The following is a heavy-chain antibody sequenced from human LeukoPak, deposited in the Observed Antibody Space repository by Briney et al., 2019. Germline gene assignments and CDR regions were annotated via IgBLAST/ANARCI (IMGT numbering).Heavy chain of an antibody. CDR2: ISSSGSTI. CDR3: ARGPHYEYYYYYGMDV. CDR1: GFIFSSYE. V-gene: IGHV3-48*03. Sequence: GGSLRLSCAASGFIFSSYEMNWVRQAPGKGLEWVSYISSSGSTIYYADSVKGRFTISRDNAKNSLYLQMNSLRAEDTAVYYCARGPHYEYYYYYGMDVWGQGTTVTVSS. D-gene: IGHD4-17*01. J-gene: IGHJ6*02.